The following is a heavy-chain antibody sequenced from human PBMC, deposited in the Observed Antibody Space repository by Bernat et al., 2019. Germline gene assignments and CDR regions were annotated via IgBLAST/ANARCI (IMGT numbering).Heavy chain of an antibody. V-gene: IGHV3-15*01. CDR2: IKSRTEGGTT. D-gene: IGHD3-10*01. Sequence: EVQLVESGGGLVKPGGSLRLSCAASGFTFSNAWMSWVRQAPGKGLEWVGRIKSRTEGGTTDYAAHVKDRFTISRDDSKNTLYLQMNSLKTEDTAVYYCTTKVYGSGTPWGQGAKVAVST. J-gene: IGHJ3*01. CDR1: GFTFSNAW. CDR3: TTKVYGSGTP.